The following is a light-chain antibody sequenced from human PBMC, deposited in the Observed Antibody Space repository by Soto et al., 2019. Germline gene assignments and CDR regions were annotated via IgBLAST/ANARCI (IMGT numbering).Light chain of an antibody. CDR3: LQDYNYPRT. Sequence: RQGIRKDLAWYQQKPGKAPKLLIYATSSLQSGVPSRFSGSGSGRDFTLTISSLQPEDFATYYCLQDYNYPRTFGQGTKVDIK. J-gene: IGKJ1*01. V-gene: IGKV1-6*01. CDR1: QGIRKD. CDR2: ATS.